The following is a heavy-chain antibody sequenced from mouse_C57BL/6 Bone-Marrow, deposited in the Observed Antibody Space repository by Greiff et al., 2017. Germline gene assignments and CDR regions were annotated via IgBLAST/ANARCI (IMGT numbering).Heavy chain of an antibody. Sequence: VQLQQSGAELVKPGASVKLSCKASGYTFTEYTIHWVKQRSGQGLEWIGWFYPGSGSIKYNEKFKDKATLTADKSSSTVYMELSRLTSEDSAVYFCARHEEGRGYYYGYWYFDVWGTGTTVTVSS. D-gene: IGHD1-1*01. CDR1: GYTFTEYT. J-gene: IGHJ1*03. CDR2: FYPGSGSI. CDR3: ARHEEGRGYYYGYWYFDV. V-gene: IGHV1-62-2*01.